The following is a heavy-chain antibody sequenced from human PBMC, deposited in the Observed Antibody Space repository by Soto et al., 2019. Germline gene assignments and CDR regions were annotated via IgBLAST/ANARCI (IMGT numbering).Heavy chain of an antibody. V-gene: IGHV3-23*01. D-gene: IGHD3-3*01. J-gene: IGHJ4*02. CDR2: VSGSGGAA. CDR1: GFTFSNYA. CDR3: AKGWSSSAWDSHSFDS. Sequence: EVQLLESGGGLVQPGGSLRLSCAASGFTFSNYAMRWVRQAPGKGLEWVAAVSGSGGAAYYADSVKGRFTISRDNAKNTMSLAMNSLRDDDSAFYYCAKGWSSSAWDSHSFDSWGQGIRVNVSP.